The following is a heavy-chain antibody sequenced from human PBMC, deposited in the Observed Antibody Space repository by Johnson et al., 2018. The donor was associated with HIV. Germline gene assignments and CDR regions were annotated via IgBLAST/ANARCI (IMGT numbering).Heavy chain of an antibody. CDR3: AKDRDPWYYYGSGTYYDAFDI. D-gene: IGHD3-10*01. CDR2: MNGDGKST. CDR1: GFTVSSND. J-gene: IGHJ3*02. Sequence: VQLMESGGGLVQPGGSLRLSCAASGFTVSSNDMSWVRQAPGKGLEWVSRMNGDGKSTTYADSVKGRFTISRDNSKNTLYLQVNSLRAEDTAVYFCAKDRDPWYYYGSGTYYDAFDIWGQGTMVTVSS. V-gene: IGHV3-66*02.